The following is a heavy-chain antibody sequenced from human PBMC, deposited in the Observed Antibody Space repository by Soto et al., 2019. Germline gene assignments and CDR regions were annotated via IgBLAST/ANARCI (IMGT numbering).Heavy chain of an antibody. J-gene: IGHJ4*02. Sequence: GGSLRLSCAASGFTFSSYWMSWVRQAPGKGLEWVANIKQDGSEKYYVDSVKGRFTISRDNAKNSLYLQMNSLRAEDTAVYYCARTLPIYDSSGYYFDYWGQGTLVTVSS. V-gene: IGHV3-7*01. CDR1: GFTFSSYW. CDR2: IKQDGSEK. D-gene: IGHD3-22*01. CDR3: ARTLPIYDSSGYYFDY.